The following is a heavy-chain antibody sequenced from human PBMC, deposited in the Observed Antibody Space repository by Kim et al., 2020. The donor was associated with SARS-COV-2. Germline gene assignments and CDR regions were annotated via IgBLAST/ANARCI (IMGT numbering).Heavy chain of an antibody. V-gene: IGHV3-43*02. Sequence: GGSLRLSCAASGFTFDDYAMHWVRQAPGKGLEWVSLISGDGGSTYYADSVKGRFTISRDNSKNSLYLQMNSLRTEDTALYYCAKDSSDDFWSGYRYYYYYYYGMDVWGQGTTVTVSS. CDR1: GFTFDDYA. CDR2: ISGDGGST. D-gene: IGHD3-3*01. J-gene: IGHJ6*02. CDR3: AKDSSDDFWSGYRYYYYYYYGMDV.